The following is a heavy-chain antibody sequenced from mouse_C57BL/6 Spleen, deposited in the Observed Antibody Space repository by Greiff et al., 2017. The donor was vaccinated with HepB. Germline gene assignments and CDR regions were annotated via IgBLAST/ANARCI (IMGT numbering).Heavy chain of an antibody. CDR3: TTPLMTTVVRGEGNSLYFDY. D-gene: IGHD1-1*01. Sequence: EVQLKQSGAELVRPGASVKLSCTASGFNIKDDYMHWVKQRPEQGLEWIGWIDPENGDTEYASKFQGKATITADTSSNTAYLQLSSLTSEDTAVYYCTTPLMTTVVRGEGNSLYFDYWGQGTTLTVSS. CDR2: IDPENGDT. V-gene: IGHV14-4*01. CDR1: GFNIKDDY. J-gene: IGHJ2*01.